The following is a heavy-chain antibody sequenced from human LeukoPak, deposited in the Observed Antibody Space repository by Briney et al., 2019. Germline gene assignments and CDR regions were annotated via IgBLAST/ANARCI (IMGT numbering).Heavy chain of an antibody. D-gene: IGHD2-2*01. J-gene: IGHJ6*02. Sequence: PGGSLRLSCAASGFTFSNAWMSWVRQAPGKGLEWVGRIKSKTDGGTTDYAAPVEGRFTISRDDSKNTLYLQMNSLKTEDTAVYYCTTDGSTSSRYYYYGMDVWGQGTTVTVSS. CDR3: TTDGSTSSRYYYYGMDV. CDR2: IKSKTDGGTT. CDR1: GFTFSNAW. V-gene: IGHV3-15*01.